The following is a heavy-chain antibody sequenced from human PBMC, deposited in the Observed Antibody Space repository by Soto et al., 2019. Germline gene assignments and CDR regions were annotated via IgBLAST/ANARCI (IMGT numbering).Heavy chain of an antibody. CDR2: IYYSVST. CDR3: ASPKIAFYNWFDP. V-gene: IGHV4-34*01. J-gene: IGHJ5*02. Sequence: SQTLSLTCAVYGGSFSGYYWSWIRQPPGKGLEWIGSIYYSVSTYYNPSLKSRVTISVDTSKDQFSLKLSSVTAADTAVYYCASPKIAFYNWFDPWGQGTLVTVSS. CDR1: GGSFSGYY. D-gene: IGHD3-3*02.